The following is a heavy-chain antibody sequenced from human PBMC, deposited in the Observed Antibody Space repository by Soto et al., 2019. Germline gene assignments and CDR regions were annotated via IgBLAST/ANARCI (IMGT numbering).Heavy chain of an antibody. CDR2: ISGSGDNT. Sequence: GGSLRLSCAASKFTFSTYAMTWVRQAPGKGLEWVSDISGSGDNTYYADSVKGRFTISRDNSKSTLYLQMNSLRAEDTAVYYCAREYSSSPYFFYYGLDVWGQGTTVTVSS. V-gene: IGHV3-23*01. J-gene: IGHJ6*02. D-gene: IGHD6-6*01. CDR3: AREYSSSPYFFYYGLDV. CDR1: KFTFSTYA.